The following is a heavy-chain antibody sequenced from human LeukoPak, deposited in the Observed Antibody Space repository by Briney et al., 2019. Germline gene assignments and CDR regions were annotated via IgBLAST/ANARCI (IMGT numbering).Heavy chain of an antibody. CDR2: ISSSGSTI. CDR3: ARDFLPGKRWPKPNGGY. V-gene: IGHV3-11*01. CDR1: GFTFSDYY. D-gene: IGHD5-24*01. Sequence: PGGSLRLSCAASGFTFSDYYMSWIRQAPGKGLEWVSYISSSGSTIYYADSVKGRFTISRDNAKNSLYLQMNSLRAEDTAVYYCARDFLPGKRWPKPNGGYWGQGTLVTVSS. J-gene: IGHJ4*02.